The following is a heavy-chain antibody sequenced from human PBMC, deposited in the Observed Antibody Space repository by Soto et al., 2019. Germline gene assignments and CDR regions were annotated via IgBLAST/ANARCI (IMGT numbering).Heavy chain of an antibody. CDR3: ATLWLGEGNY. Sequence: QLQLQESGPGLVKPSETLSLTCTVSGGSISSSSYYWGWIRQPPGKGLEWIGGIYYSGSTYYNPSLKRRVTISVDTSKNQFPLKLSSVAAADTAVYYCATLWLGEGNYWGQGTLVTVSS. V-gene: IGHV4-39*01. CDR2: IYYSGST. D-gene: IGHD3-10*01. J-gene: IGHJ4*02. CDR1: GGSISSSSYY.